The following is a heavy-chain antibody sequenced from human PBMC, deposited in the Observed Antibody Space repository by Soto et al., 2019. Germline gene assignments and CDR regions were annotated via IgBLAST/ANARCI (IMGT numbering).Heavy chain of an antibody. D-gene: IGHD3-9*01. CDR2: ISNK. J-gene: IGHJ4*02. CDR3: VRVFDTYYFDL. Sequence: NPGGSLRLSCAASGFTFSSYSMNWVRQAPGKGLEWVSSISNKYYADSVKGRFTISRDNSKKTLYLQMNSLGAEDTAVYYCVRVFDTYYFDLWGQGNMVTVSS. V-gene: IGHV3-21*01. CDR1: GFTFSSYS.